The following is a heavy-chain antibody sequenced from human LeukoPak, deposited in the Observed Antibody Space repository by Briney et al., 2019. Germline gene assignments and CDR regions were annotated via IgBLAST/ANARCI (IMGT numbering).Heavy chain of an antibody. D-gene: IGHD3-10*01. CDR2: INHSGST. CDR3: VRGRGYYGSGSYYLFDY. V-gene: IGHV4-34*01. Sequence: SETLSLTCAVYGGSFSGYYWSWIRQPPGKGLEWIGEINHSGSTNYNPSLKSRVTISVDTSKNQFSLKLSSVTAADTAVYYCVRGRGYYGSGSYYLFDYWGQGTLVTVSS. J-gene: IGHJ4*02. CDR1: GGSFSGYY.